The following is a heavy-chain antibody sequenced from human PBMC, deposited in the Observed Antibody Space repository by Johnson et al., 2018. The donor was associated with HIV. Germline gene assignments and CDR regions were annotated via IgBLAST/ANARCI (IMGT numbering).Heavy chain of an antibody. D-gene: IGHD1-26*01. CDR1: GFTFSSYA. CDR2: ISYDGSNK. Sequence: VQLVEYGGGLVRPGGSLRLSCEASGFTFSSYAMHWVRQAPGKGLEWVAVISYDGSNKYYADSVKGRFTISRDNSKNTLYLQMNSLRAEDTAVYYCAREWGAFDIWGQGTMVTVSS. V-gene: IGHV3-30-3*01. J-gene: IGHJ3*02. CDR3: AREWGAFDI.